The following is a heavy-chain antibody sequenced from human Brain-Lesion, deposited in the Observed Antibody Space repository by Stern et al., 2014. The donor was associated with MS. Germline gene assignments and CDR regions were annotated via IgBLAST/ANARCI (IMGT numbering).Heavy chain of an antibody. CDR2: VYYSGNT. Sequence: VQLVESGPGLVKPSETLSLTCSVSGGSMTSSSFFWGWIRQPPGKGLEWIGNVYYSGNTYYNSSLKSRVTISIDASKNPISLKLRAVTAADMAVYYCARSPVLIFEGYYFDYWGQGTLVTVSS. D-gene: IGHD3/OR15-3a*01. CDR1: GGSMTSSSFF. J-gene: IGHJ4*02. CDR3: ARSPVLIFEGYYFDY. V-gene: IGHV4-39*01.